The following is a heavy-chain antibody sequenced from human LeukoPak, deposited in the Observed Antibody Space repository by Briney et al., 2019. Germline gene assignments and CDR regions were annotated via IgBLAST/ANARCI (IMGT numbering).Heavy chain of an antibody. J-gene: IGHJ6*03. CDR3: ARARGAAAGTIYYYYYMDV. CDR2: ISYDGSNK. V-gene: IGHV3-30*03. CDR1: GFTFSSYG. Sequence: GGSLRLSCAASGFTFSSYGMHWVRQAPGKGLEWVAVISYDGSNKYYADSVKGRFTISRDNSKNTLYLQMNSLRAEDTAVYYCARARGAAAGTIYYYYYMDVWGKGTTVTVSS. D-gene: IGHD6-13*01.